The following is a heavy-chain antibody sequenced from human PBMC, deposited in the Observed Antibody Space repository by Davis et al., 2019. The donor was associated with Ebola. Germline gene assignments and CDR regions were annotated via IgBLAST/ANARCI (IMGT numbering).Heavy chain of an antibody. D-gene: IGHD3-10*01. J-gene: IGHJ4*02. V-gene: IGHV4-4*02. CDR3: AREEDYGSGSYFDY. CDR1: GGPISSSHW. CDR2: IYPSGST. Sequence: SEPLSLTCAVSGGPISSSHWWSWVRPPLVQGPDCMWDIYPSGSTNFNPSLKSRVTISVDKSKNQFSLKLSSVTAADTAVYYCAREEDYGSGSYFDYWGQGTLVTVSS.